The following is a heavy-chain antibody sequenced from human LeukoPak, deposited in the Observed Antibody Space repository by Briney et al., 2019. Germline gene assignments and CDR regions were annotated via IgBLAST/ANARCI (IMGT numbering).Heavy chain of an antibody. J-gene: IGHJ4*02. CDR3: ARRVECSSTSCPNFDY. D-gene: IGHD2-2*01. CDR2: IYYSGST. Sequence: PSETLSLTCTVSGGSISSSSYYWGWIRQPPGKGQEWIGSIYYSGSTYYNPSLKSRVTISVDTSKNQFSLKLSSVTAADTAVYYCARRVECSSTSCPNFDYWGQGTLVTVSS. CDR1: GGSISSSSYY. V-gene: IGHV4-39*01.